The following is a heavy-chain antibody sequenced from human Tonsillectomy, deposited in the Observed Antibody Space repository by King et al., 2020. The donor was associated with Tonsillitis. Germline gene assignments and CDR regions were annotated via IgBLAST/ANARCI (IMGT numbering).Heavy chain of an antibody. J-gene: IGHJ3*02. V-gene: IGHV4-30-4*01. CDR1: GGSISSGDYY. CDR2: IYYSGST. D-gene: IGHD3-16*01. CDR3: ARDSRSMRGTPLAFDI. Sequence: LQLQESGPGLVKPSQTLSLTCTVSGGSISSGDYYWSWIRQPPGKGLEWIVYIYYSGSTYYNPSLKSRVTISVDTSKNQFSLKLSSVTAADTAVYYCARDSRSMRGTPLAFDIWGQGTMVTVSS.